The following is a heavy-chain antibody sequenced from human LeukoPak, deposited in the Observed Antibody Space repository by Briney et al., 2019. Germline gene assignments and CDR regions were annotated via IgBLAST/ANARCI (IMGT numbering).Heavy chain of an antibody. CDR2: INHSGST. Sequence: GSLRLSCAASGFTFSNSAMSWIRQPPGKGLEWIGEINHSGSTNYNPSLKSRVTISVDTSKNQFSLKLSSVTAADTAVYYCARCDSSGYRYYFDYWGQGTLVTVSS. CDR1: GFTFSNSA. V-gene: IGHV4-34*01. CDR3: ARCDSSGYRYYFDY. D-gene: IGHD3-22*01. J-gene: IGHJ4*02.